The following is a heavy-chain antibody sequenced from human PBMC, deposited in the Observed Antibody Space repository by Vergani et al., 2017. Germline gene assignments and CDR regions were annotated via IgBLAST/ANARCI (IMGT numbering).Heavy chain of an antibody. D-gene: IGHD4-17*01. CDR2: ISAYNGNT. CDR3: ARARTTVTTRIKNWYFDL. V-gene: IGHV1-18*01. J-gene: IGHJ2*01. Sequence: QVQLVQSGAEVKKPGASVKVSCKASGYTFTSYGISWVRQAPGQGLEWMGWISAYNGNTNYAQQLKGRVTMTTDTSTSTAYMELRSLRSDDTAVYYCARARTTVTTRIKNWYFDLWGRGTLVTVSS. CDR1: GYTFTSYG.